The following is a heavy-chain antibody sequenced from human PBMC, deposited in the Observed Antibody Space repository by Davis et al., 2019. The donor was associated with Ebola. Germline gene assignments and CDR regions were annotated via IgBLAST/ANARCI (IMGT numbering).Heavy chain of an antibody. D-gene: IGHD3-3*01. V-gene: IGHV3-33*08. Sequence: GESLKISCAASGFTFRSYAMSWVRQAPGKGLEWVAVIWYDGSNKYYADSVKGRFTISRDNSKNTLYLQMNSLRAEDTAVYYCARVRYDFWSGYYFDYWGQGTLVTVSS. J-gene: IGHJ4*02. CDR3: ARVRYDFWSGYYFDY. CDR1: GFTFRSYA. CDR2: IWYDGSNK.